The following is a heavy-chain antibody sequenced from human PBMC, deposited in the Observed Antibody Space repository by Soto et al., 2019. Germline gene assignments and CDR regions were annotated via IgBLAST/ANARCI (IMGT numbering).Heavy chain of an antibody. CDR2: ISSSSSYT. V-gene: IGHV3-11*06. Sequence: GGSLRLSCAASGFTFSDYYMSWIRQAPGKGLEWVSYISSSSSYTNYADSVKGRFTISRDNAKNSLYLQMNSLRAEDTAVYYCAREGASIAAHFDYWGQGTLVTVSS. D-gene: IGHD6-6*01. CDR1: GFTFSDYY. CDR3: AREGASIAAHFDY. J-gene: IGHJ4*02.